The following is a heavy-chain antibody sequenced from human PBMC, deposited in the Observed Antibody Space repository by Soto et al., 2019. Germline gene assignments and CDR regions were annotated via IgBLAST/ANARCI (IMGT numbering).Heavy chain of an antibody. CDR3: ASRDPGTSVDY. CDR2: IYRTGST. J-gene: IGHJ4*02. D-gene: IGHD1-7*01. Sequence: SETLSLTCSVSGASTFSHYWTWIRQPAGEGLEWIGRIYRTGSTNYNPSLKSRVTMSVDTAKNQFSMKLTSLTAADTAVYYCASRDPGTSVDYWGQGTLVTVSS. CDR1: GASTFSHY. V-gene: IGHV4-4*07.